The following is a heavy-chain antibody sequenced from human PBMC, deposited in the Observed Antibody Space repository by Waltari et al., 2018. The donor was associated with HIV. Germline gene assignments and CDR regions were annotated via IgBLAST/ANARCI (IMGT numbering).Heavy chain of an antibody. CDR2: VYYNGNT. D-gene: IGHD3-22*01. Sequence: QLQLQESGPGLVKPSETLSLTCTVSGGSISSSSYQWGWIRQPPGKGLEWIGNVYYNGNTHYNPSLKSRFTMSVDTSKNQFSLDLRSVTATDTAVYFCARSRYYYDTSGPLFGYWGQGTLVTVSS. V-gene: IGHV4-39*01. CDR3: ARSRYYYDTSGPLFGY. J-gene: IGHJ4*02. CDR1: GGSISSSSYQ.